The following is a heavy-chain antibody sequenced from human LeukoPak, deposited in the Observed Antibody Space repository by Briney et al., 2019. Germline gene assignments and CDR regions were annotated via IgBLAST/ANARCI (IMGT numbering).Heavy chain of an antibody. CDR2: IYSGGST. J-gene: IGHJ4*02. D-gene: IGHD2-15*01. V-gene: IGHV3-53*04. CDR1: GFTVSSNY. Sequence: GGSLRLSCAASGFTVSSNYMSWVRQAPGKGLEWVSVIYSGGSTYYADSVKGRFTSSRHNSKNTLYLQMNSLRAEDTAVYYCASTPYLSPSYFDYWGQGTLVTVSS. CDR3: ASTPYLSPSYFDY.